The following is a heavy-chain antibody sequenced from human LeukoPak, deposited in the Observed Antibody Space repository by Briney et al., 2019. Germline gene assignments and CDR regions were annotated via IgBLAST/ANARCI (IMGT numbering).Heavy chain of an antibody. CDR3: ARGSYYDILTGYYWWGAFDI. J-gene: IGHJ3*02. Sequence: GGSLRLSCAASGFTVSSNYMSWVRQAPGKGLEWVSVIYSGGSTYYADSVKGRFTISRDNSKNTLYLQMNSLRAEDTAVYYCARGSYYDILTGYYWWGAFDIWAKGQWSPSLQ. V-gene: IGHV3-53*01. D-gene: IGHD3-9*01. CDR1: GFTVSSNY. CDR2: IYSGGST.